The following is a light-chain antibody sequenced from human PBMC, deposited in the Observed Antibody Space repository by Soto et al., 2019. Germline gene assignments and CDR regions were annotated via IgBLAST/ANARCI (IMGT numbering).Light chain of an antibody. CDR1: GSDIGGYNY. CDR2: EVS. CDR3: TSYAGSNNLV. V-gene: IGLV2-8*01. J-gene: IGLJ3*02. Sequence: QLVLTQPPSASGSPGQSVTISCTGTGSDIGGYNYVSWYQQHPGKAPKLIIYEVSKRPSGVPDRFSGSKSGNTASLTVSGLQAEDEADYYCTSYAGSNNLVFAGGTKVTVL.